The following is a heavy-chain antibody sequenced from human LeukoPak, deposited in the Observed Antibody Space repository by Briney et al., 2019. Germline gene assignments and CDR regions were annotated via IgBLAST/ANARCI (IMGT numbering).Heavy chain of an antibody. CDR3: ARHYYNSGWLYYFDY. D-gene: IGHD6-19*01. Sequence: SETLSLTCSVSGGSINTYYWSWIRQPPGKGLEWIGFVYYIGSTNYNPPLKSRVTISVDTSRNQFSLKLSSVTAADSAVYYCARHYYNSGWLYYFDYWGQGTLVTVSS. V-gene: IGHV4-59*08. CDR1: GGSINTYY. CDR2: VYYIGST. J-gene: IGHJ4*02.